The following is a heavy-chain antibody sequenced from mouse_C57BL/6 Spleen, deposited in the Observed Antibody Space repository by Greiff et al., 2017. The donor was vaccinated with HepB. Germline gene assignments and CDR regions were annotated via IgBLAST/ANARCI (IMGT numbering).Heavy chain of an antibody. CDR3: ARQGDYGSSYDWYFDV. CDR2: IWSDGST. V-gene: IGHV2-6-1*01. J-gene: IGHJ1*03. Sequence: VKLMESGPGLVAPSQSLSITCTVSGFSLTSYGVHWVRQPPGKGLEWLVVIWSDGSTTYNSALKSRLSISKDNSKSQVFLKMNSLQTDDTAMYYCARQGDYGSSYDWYFDVWGTGTTVTVSS. D-gene: IGHD1-1*01. CDR1: GFSLTSYG.